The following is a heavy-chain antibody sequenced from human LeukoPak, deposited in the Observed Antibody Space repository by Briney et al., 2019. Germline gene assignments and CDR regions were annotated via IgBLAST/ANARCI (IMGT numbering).Heavy chain of an antibody. J-gene: IGHJ3*02. CDR2: IKQDGSET. CDR1: GFIFSSYW. CDR3: ARDCGGGSCYGPYDAFDI. V-gene: IGHV3-7*01. Sequence: GGSLRLSCAASGFIFSSYWLSWVRQAPGKGLEWVANIKQDGSETYYVDSVKGRFTISRDNAKNSLYLQMNSLRAEDTAVYYCARDCGGGSCYGPYDAFDIWGQGTMVTVSS. D-gene: IGHD2-15*01.